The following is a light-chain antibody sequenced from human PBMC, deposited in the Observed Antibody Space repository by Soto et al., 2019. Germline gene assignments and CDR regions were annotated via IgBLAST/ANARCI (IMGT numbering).Light chain of an antibody. CDR3: QQYNSYST. CDR1: QSISSW. CDR2: DAY. V-gene: IGKV1-5*01. Sequence: DIQMTQSPSTLSASVGDRVTITCRASQSISSWLAWYQQKPGKAPKLLIYDAYSLESGVPSRFSGSGSGTEFPLTISSLQPDDFATYYCQQYNSYSTFGQGTKLEIK. J-gene: IGKJ2*01.